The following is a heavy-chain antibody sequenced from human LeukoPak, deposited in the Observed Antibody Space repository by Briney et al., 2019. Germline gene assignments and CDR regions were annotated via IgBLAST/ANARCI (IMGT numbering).Heavy chain of an antibody. Sequence: PGRSLRLSCAASGFTFSSYAMHWVRQAPGKGLEWVAVISYDGSNKYYADSVKGRFTISRDNSKNTLYLQMNSLRAEDTAVYYCARVGNGDYGVGYFDYWGQGTLVTVSS. CDR2: ISYDGSNK. D-gene: IGHD4-17*01. CDR3: ARVGNGDYGVGYFDY. CDR1: GFTFSSYA. J-gene: IGHJ4*02. V-gene: IGHV3-30*04.